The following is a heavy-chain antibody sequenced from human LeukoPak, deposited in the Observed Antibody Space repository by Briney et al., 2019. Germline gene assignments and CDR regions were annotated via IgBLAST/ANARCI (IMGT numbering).Heavy chain of an antibody. CDR2: IYYSGST. CDR1: GGSISSYY. CDR3: ARDRHGSGSAHTFDP. J-gene: IGHJ5*02. Sequence: SETLSLTCTVSGGSISSYYWSWIRQPPGKGLEWIAYIYYSGSTNYNPSLKSRLTISVDTSKNQFSLKLRSVTAADTAVYYCARDRHGSGSAHTFDPWGQGTLVTVSS. D-gene: IGHD3-10*01. V-gene: IGHV4-59*01.